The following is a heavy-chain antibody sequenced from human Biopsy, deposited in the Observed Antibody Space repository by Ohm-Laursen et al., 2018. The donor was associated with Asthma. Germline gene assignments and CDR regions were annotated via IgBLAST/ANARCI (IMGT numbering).Heavy chain of an antibody. J-gene: IGHJ4*02. CDR1: GGSFSNFA. D-gene: IGHD3-22*01. V-gene: IGHV1-69*10. CDR2: ILTKFDIT. Sequence: SVKVSCKASGGSFSNFAFRWVRQAPGHGLEWMGSILTKFDITSYAEKFQGRVTITADKSTSTTYMERSRLRSEDTAVYYCARSYDTDSYPVLVLDYWGQGTLVTVSS. CDR3: ARSYDTDSYPVLVLDY.